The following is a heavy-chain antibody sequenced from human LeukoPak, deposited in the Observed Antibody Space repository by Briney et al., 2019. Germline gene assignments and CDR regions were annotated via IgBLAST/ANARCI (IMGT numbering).Heavy chain of an antibody. CDR2: INSDGSST. CDR3: ARGSLVVAATLDY. J-gene: IGHJ4*02. Sequence: GGSPRLSCAASGFAFDDYAIHWVRQAPGKGLVWVSRINSDGSSTSYADSVKGRFTISRDNAKNTLYLQMNSLRAEDTAVYYCARGSLVVAATLDYWGQGTLVTVSS. V-gene: IGHV3-74*01. CDR1: GFAFDDYA. D-gene: IGHD2-15*01.